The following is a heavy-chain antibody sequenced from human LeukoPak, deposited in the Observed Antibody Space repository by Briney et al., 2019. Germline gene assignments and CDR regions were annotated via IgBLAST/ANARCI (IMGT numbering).Heavy chain of an antibody. D-gene: IGHD4-23*01. CDR2: INSDGSNT. Sequence: PGGSLRLAWAASGFTFSSYWMHWVRQAPGKVLVWVSRINSDGSNTSYADSVKGRFSISRDNAKNTLYLQMSSLRAEETAVYYCGRGLPGHTASVGYWGQGTLVTVSS. CDR3: GRGLPGHTASVGY. V-gene: IGHV3-74*01. CDR1: GFTFSSYW. J-gene: IGHJ1*01.